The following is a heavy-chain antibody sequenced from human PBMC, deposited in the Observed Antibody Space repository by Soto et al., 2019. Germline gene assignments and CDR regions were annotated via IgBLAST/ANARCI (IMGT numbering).Heavy chain of an antibody. CDR2: IRNKANDYAT. CDR1: EFTFSGSA. D-gene: IGHD1-1*01. CDR3: ARPGPFDS. Sequence: EVQLVESGGGLVQPGGSLKLSCADSEFTFSGSAIHWVRQAPGKGLEWIGRIRNKANDYATAYPVSVRGRFTISRDDSKSTAYLKMNSLKSEDTAMYYCARPGPFDSWGQGTLVTVSS. J-gene: IGHJ4*02. V-gene: IGHV3-73*01.